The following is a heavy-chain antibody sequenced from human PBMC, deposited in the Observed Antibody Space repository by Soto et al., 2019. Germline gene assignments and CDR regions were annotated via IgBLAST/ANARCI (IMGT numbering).Heavy chain of an antibody. Sequence: GGSLRLSCAASGFTFSSYGMHWVRQAPGKGLEWVAVIWYDGSNKYYADSVKGRFTISRDNSKNTLYLQMNSLRAEDTAVYYCARDYCSSTSCYPYYYYMDVWGKGTTVTVSS. CDR3: ARDYCSSTSCYPYYYYMDV. CDR2: IWYDGSNK. V-gene: IGHV3-33*01. D-gene: IGHD2-2*01. J-gene: IGHJ6*03. CDR1: GFTFSSYG.